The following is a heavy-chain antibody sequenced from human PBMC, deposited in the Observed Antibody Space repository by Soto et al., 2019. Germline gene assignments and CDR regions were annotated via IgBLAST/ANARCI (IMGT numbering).Heavy chain of an antibody. CDR1: GYTFTSYG. V-gene: IGHV1-18*01. D-gene: IGHD4-17*01. J-gene: IGHJ4*02. CDR3: ARDNGDYYFDY. Sequence: GASVKVSCKASGYTFTSYGISWVRQAPGQGLERMGWISAYNGNTNYAQKLQGRVTMTTDKSTSTAYMELRSLRSEDTAVDYCARDNGDYYFDYWGQGTLVTVSS. CDR2: ISAYNGNT.